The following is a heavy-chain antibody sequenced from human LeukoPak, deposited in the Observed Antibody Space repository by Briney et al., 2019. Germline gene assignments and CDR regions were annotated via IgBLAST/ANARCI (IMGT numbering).Heavy chain of an antibody. V-gene: IGHV3-30*18. CDR3: AKGHQFIIAEKYYFDY. J-gene: IGHJ4*02. D-gene: IGHD6-13*01. CDR1: GFTFSSYG. Sequence: GRSLRLSCAASGFTFSSYGMHWVRQAPGKGLEWVAVISYDGSNKYYADSVKGRFTISRDNSKNTLYLQMNSLRAEDTAVYYCAKGHQFIIAEKYYFDYWAREPWSPSPQ. CDR2: ISYDGSNK.